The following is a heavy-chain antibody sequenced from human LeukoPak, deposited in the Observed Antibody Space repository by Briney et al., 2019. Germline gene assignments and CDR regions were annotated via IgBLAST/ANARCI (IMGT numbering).Heavy chain of an antibody. CDR1: GFTLSSYG. V-gene: IGHV3-33*01. J-gene: IGHJ3*02. Sequence: PGRSLRLSCAASGFTLSSYGMHWVRQAPGKGLEWVAVIWYDGSNKYYADSVKGRFTISRDNSKNTLYLQMNSLRAEDTAVYYCARTHCSSTSCYHPDAFDIWGQGTMVTVSS. CDR2: IWYDGSNK. CDR3: ARTHCSSTSCYHPDAFDI. D-gene: IGHD2-2*01.